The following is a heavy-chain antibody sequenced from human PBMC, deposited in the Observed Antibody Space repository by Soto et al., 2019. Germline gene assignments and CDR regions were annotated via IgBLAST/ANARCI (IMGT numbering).Heavy chain of an antibody. CDR3: ARGSNAGLDC. Sequence: QVQVVQSGAEVNKPGASVKVSCKASGYTCRAYRLNWVRQAPGQRLEWMGWINGVNGNTEYTQTFQGRVTITRDTCASLAYMELSSLRPEDTAVYYCARGSNAGLDCWGQGTLVTVSS. CDR1: GYTCRAYR. J-gene: IGHJ4*02. D-gene: IGHD4-4*01. CDR2: INGVNGNT. V-gene: IGHV1-3*01.